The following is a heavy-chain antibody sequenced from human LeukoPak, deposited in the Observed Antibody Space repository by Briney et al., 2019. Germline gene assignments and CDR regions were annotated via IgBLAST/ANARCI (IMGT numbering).Heavy chain of an antibody. CDR1: GYTFTSYG. D-gene: IGHD2-2*01. V-gene: IGHV1-18*01. CDR2: ISAYNGNT. J-gene: IGHJ4*02. Sequence: ASVKVSCKASGYTFTSYGISWVRQAPGQGLEWMGWISAYNGNTNYAQKLQGRVTMTTDTSTSTAYMELRSLRSDDTAVYYCARVRSRDIVVVPAAMMGSGVDLFDYWGQGTLVTVSS. CDR3: ARVRSRDIVVVPAAMMGSGVDLFDY.